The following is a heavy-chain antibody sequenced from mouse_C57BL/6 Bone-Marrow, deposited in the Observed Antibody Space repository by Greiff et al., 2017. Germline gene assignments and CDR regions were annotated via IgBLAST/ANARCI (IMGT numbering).Heavy chain of an antibody. J-gene: IGHJ3*01. Sequence: EVQGVESGGDLVKPGGSLKLSCAASGFTFSSYGMSWVRQTPDKRLEWVATISSGGSYTYYPDSVKGRFTISRDNAKNTLYLQMRSLKSEDTAMYYCARRLLRWFAYWGQGTLVTVSA. D-gene: IGHD2-3*01. CDR2: ISSGGSYT. CDR3: ARRLLRWFAY. V-gene: IGHV5-6*01. CDR1: GFTFSSYG.